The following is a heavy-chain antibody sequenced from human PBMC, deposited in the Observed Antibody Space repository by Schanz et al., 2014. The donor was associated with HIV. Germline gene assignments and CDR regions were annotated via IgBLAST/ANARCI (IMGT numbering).Heavy chain of an antibody. CDR3: ARKMSISNQWLRALYSNYGMDV. D-gene: IGHD5-12*01. V-gene: IGHV1-8*02. CDR2: MNPNSGNT. Sequence: QVHLLQSGAEVKKPGSSVKVSCKASGDTFSIYAISWVRQATGQGLEWMGWMNPNSGNTGFAQKFQGRVTMTRNTSINTAYMEVSGLKSEDTAVYYCARKMSISNQWLRALYSNYGMDVWGQGTTVTVSS. J-gene: IGHJ6*02. CDR1: GDTFSIYA.